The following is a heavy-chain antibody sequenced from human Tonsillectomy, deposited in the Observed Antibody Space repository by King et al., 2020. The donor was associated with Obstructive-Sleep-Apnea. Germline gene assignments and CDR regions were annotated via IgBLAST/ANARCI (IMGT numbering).Heavy chain of an antibody. CDR3: ARDPFNTIFGVVITDDAFDI. CDR1: GFTFSSYS. D-gene: IGHD3-3*01. CDR2: ISSSSSTI. J-gene: IGHJ3*02. Sequence: EVQLVQSGGGLVQPGGSLRLSCAASGFTFSSYSMNWVRQAPGKGLEWVSYISSSSSTIYYADSVKGLFTISRDNAKNSLYLQMNSLRAEDTAVYFCARDPFNTIFGVVITDDAFDIWGQGTMVTVSS. V-gene: IGHV3-48*04.